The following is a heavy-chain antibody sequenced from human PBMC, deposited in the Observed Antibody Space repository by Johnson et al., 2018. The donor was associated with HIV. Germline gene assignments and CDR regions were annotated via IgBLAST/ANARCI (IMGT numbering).Heavy chain of an antibody. CDR3: ARERNMIVVDDDAFDI. D-gene: IGHD3-22*01. J-gene: IGHJ3*02. V-gene: IGHV3-30*19. CDR2: ISYDGSNK. CDR1: GFTFSSYE. Sequence: VQLVESGGGVVQPGGSLRLSCAASGFTFSSYEMNWVRQAPGKGLEWVAVISYDGSNKYYADSVKGRFTISRDNSKNTLYLQMNSLRAEDTAVYYCARERNMIVVDDDAFDIWGQGTMVTVSS.